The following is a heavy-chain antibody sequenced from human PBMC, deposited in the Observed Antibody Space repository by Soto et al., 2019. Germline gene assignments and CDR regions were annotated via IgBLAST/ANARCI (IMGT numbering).Heavy chain of an antibody. V-gene: IGHV4-34*01. CDR3: ARGYDTALAPIF. CDR1: GGSFSSYH. D-gene: IGHD5-18*01. CDR2: INHLTTT. Sequence: SETLSLTCAVYGGSFSSYHWSWIRQTPGKGLEWIGEINHLTTTNYNPSLKSRVIISLDTPKNRFSLKLSSVTAADTAVYYCARGYDTALAPIFWGQGILVTVSS. J-gene: IGHJ4*02.